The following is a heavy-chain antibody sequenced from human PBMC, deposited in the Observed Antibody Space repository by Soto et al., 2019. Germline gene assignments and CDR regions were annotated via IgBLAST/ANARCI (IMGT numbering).Heavy chain of an antibody. V-gene: IGHV3-33*01. D-gene: IGHD3-22*01. CDR2: IWYDGSNK. J-gene: IGHJ4*02. Sequence: GGSLRLSCAASGFTFSSYGMHWVRQAPGKGLEWVAVIWYDGSNKYYADSVKGRFTTSRDNSKNTLYLQMNSLRAEDTAVYYCARDTYDSSGYYSYWGQGTLVTAPQ. CDR1: GFTFSSYG. CDR3: ARDTYDSSGYYSY.